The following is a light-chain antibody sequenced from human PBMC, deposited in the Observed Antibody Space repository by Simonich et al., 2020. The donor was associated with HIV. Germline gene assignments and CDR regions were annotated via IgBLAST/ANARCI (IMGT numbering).Light chain of an antibody. CDR2: WAS. V-gene: IGKV4-1*01. Sequence: DIVMTQSPASLAVSLGERATINCKTSQSLLYSRNNKTYLTWYHQKPGQPPKLLIHWASTRESGVPDRFSGSGSGTDFTLTISSLQAEDVAVYYCQQYSGTPRTFGQGTKVEIK. CDR3: QQYSGTPRT. CDR1: QSLLYSRNNKTY. J-gene: IGKJ1*01.